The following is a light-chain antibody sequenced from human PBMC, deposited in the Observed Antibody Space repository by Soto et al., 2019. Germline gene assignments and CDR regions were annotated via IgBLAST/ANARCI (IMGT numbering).Light chain of an antibody. CDR2: DAS. J-gene: IGKJ3*01. V-gene: IGKV3-11*01. CDR1: QSVGSY. CDR3: QQRTNWLFS. Sequence: EIVLTQSPGTLSLSPVERATLSCRASQSVGSYLAWYQQKPGQAPRLLIYDASNRATGIPARFSGSGSGTEFTLTISSLEPEDFAVYYCQQRTNWLFSFGPGTKVDIK.